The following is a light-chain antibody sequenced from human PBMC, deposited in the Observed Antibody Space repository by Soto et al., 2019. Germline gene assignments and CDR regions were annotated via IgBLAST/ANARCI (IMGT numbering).Light chain of an antibody. J-gene: IGKJ3*01. CDR3: QQFNSYPLLFT. CDR2: ATS. Sequence: DIQLTQSPSFLSASVGDRVTITCRASQGINSYLAWYQQTPGKAPKLLIYATSTLQTGVPSRFSGSGSGTEFTLTISSLQPEDCATYYCQQFNSYPLLFTFGPGTRVEIK. V-gene: IGKV1-9*01. CDR1: QGINSY.